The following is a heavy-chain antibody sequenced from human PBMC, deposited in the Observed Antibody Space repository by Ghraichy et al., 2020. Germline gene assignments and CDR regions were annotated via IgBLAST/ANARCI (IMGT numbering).Heavy chain of an antibody. J-gene: IGHJ4*02. Sequence: GESLNISCAASGFTFSSYAMSWVRQAPGKGLEWVSAISGSGGSTYYADSVKGRFTISRDNSKNTLYLQMNSLRAEDTAVYYCAPLPGIAVAGRPSFDYWGQGTLVTVSS. V-gene: IGHV3-23*01. CDR2: ISGSGGST. CDR3: APLPGIAVAGRPSFDY. D-gene: IGHD6-19*01. CDR1: GFTFSSYA.